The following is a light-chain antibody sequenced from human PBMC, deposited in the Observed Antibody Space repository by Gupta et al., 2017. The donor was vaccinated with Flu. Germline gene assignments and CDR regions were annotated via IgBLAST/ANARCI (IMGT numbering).Light chain of an antibody. CDR3: GTWDSSLSRV. Sequence: QSVLTPPPSVFAAPGQKVTISCSGSSPNIGNNYVSWYQQLPGTAPKLLIYDNNKRPSGIPDRFSGSKSGTSATLGITGLQTGDEADYYCGTWDSSLSRVFGGGTKLTVL. CDR1: SPNIGNNY. J-gene: IGLJ3*02. CDR2: DNN. V-gene: IGLV1-51*01.